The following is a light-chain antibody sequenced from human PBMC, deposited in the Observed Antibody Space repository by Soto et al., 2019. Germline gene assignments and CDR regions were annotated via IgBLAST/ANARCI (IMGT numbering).Light chain of an antibody. CDR1: QDVRGD. CDR3: LQDNNYPLT. Sequence: AIQMTQSPSSLSASVGDRVAITCRASQDVRGDLGWYQQKPGKAPKLLIYGASTLQSGVPSRFSGSGSGTDFTLTISSLQPEDFATYYCLQDNNYPLTFGGGTNVE. J-gene: IGKJ4*01. V-gene: IGKV1-6*01. CDR2: GAS.